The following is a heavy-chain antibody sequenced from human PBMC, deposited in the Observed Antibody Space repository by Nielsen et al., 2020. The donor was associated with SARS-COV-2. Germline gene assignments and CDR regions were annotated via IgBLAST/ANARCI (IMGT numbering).Heavy chain of an antibody. D-gene: IGHD6-13*01. J-gene: IGHJ4*02. CDR1: GFTSSDYY. CDR3: ARYRQLALFDY. V-gene: IGHV3-11*04. CDR2: ISSIGSTI. Sequence: GESLRLSCAASGFTSSDYYMSWIRQAQGKVLEWVSYISSIGSTIYYADSVKGRFTISRDNAKNSLYLQMNSLRAEDTAVYYCARYRQLALFDYWGQGTLVTVSS.